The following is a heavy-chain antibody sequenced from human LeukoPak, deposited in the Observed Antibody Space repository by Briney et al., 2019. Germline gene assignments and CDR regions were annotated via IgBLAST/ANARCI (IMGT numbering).Heavy chain of an antibody. V-gene: IGHV3-9*03. J-gene: IGHJ4*02. CDR2: ISWNSGSS. CDR1: GFTFDDYA. Sequence: LPGRSLRLSCAASGFTFDDYAMHWVRQAPGKGLEWVSGISWNSGSSVYVDSVKGRFTISRDNAKDSLYLQTDSLRPEDMALYYCAKDVSLGFCSGGSCSAHFDSWGQGTLVTVSS. D-gene: IGHD2-15*01. CDR3: AKDVSLGFCSGGSCSAHFDS.